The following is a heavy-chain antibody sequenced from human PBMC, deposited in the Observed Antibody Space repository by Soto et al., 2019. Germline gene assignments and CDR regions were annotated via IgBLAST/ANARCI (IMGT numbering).Heavy chain of an antibody. D-gene: IGHD3-3*01. CDR2: ISYDGSNK. CDR1: GFTFSSYA. J-gene: IGHJ5*02. V-gene: IGHV3-30-3*01. Sequence: GGSLRLSCAASGFTFSSYAMHWVRQAPGKGLEWVAVISYDGSNKYYADSVKGRFTISRDNSKNTLYLQMNSLRAEDTAVYYCARDGGTTIFGVAPGIDPWGQGTLVTVSS. CDR3: ARDGGTTIFGVAPGIDP.